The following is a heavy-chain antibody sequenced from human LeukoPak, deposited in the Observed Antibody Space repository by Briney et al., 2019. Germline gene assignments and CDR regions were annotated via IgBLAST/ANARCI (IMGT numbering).Heavy chain of an antibody. J-gene: IGHJ4*02. CDR3: ARDLAYSRLDY. CDR2: INPDGNKK. Sequence: GGSLRLSRAVSGLTFSSSWMDWVRQAPGKGLEWVASINPDGNKKYSADSVKGRFTISRDNAENSLYLQMNSLRVEDTAFYYCARDLAYSRLDYWGQGMLVTVSS. V-gene: IGHV3-7*01. D-gene: IGHD5-18*01. CDR1: GLTFSSSW.